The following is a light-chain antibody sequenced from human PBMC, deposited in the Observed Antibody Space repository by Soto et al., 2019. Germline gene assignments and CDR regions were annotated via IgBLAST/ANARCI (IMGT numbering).Light chain of an antibody. V-gene: IGKV1-5*03. Sequence: DIQMTQAPSTLSASVGDRVTIACRASQSISSWLAWYQHKPGKAPNLLIYKASSLESGVPSRFSGGVSGTEFTLTVSSLQPDDLATYYCQQYDSYPLTVGGGTKLELK. CDR2: KAS. CDR1: QSISSW. J-gene: IGKJ4*01. CDR3: QQYDSYPLT.